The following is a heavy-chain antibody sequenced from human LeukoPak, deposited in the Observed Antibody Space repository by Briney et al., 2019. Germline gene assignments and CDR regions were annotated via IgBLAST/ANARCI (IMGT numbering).Heavy chain of an antibody. J-gene: IGHJ4*02. CDR1: GEYFSTYY. D-gene: IGHD2-21*01. V-gene: IGHV4-34*01. CDR3: ARPGLAYCGGDCYSSDGYYFDY. CDR2: INHSGST. Sequence: SETLSLTCAVYGEYFSTYYYSWIRQPPGKGLEWIGEINHSGSTNYNPSLKSRLTISVDMSKKQFFLRLSSVTAADTAMYYCARPGLAYCGGDCYSSDGYYFDYWGQGTLVSVSS.